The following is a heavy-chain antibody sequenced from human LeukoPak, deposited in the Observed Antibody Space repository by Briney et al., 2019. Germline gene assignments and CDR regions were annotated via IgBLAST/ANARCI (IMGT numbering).Heavy chain of an antibody. CDR1: GGSITTINYY. CDR3: ACLMEGPAWFDP. V-gene: IGHV4-39*07. D-gene: IGHD3-16*01. J-gene: IGHJ5*02. CDR2: IDYSGNT. Sequence: PSETLSLTCTVSGGSITTINYYWGWIRQPPGKGLEWIASIDYSGNTYYDPSLRSRVTISADTSENQFSLKLSSVTAADTAVYYCACLMEGPAWFDPWGQGTLVTVSS.